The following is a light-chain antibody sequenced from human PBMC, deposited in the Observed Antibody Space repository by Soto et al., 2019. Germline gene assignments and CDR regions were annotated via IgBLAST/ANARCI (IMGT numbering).Light chain of an antibody. CDR1: SNDVGGFNY. Sequence: QYVLTQPASVSGSPGQSITISCTGTSNDVGGFNYVSWYQQHPGKAPKVIIYEVSNRPSGVSNRFSGSKSGNTASLTISGLQAEDEADYYCNSYTSSSARVFGGGTKVTVL. CDR2: EVS. V-gene: IGLV2-14*01. J-gene: IGLJ3*02. CDR3: NSYTSSSARV.